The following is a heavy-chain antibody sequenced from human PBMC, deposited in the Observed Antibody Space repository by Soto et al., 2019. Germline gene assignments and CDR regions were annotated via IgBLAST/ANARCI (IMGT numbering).Heavy chain of an antibody. CDR3: AISTGGFGGLFVVPSDY. CDR2: INSGGTVA. D-gene: IGHD3-16*02. J-gene: IGHJ4*02. CDR1: GFTYESYA. Sequence: LRLSCAASGFTYESYAMSWVRQAPGKGLEWVSGINSGGTVAHYADSVKGRFAISRDNSKNTLSLEMNSLRADDTGLYYCAISTGGFGGLFVVPSDYWGQGTLVTVSS. V-gene: IGHV3-23*01.